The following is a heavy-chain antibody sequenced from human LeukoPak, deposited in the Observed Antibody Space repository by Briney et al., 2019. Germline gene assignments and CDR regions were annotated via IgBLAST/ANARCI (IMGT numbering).Heavy chain of an antibody. CDR1: GDSVSSNSAS. J-gene: IGHJ4*02. Sequence: SQTLSLTCALSGDSVSSNSASWNWIRQSPSRGLEWLGRTSYRSKWYNDYAASVKSRIIINPDTSKNQFYLQLNSVSPEDTAVYYCARDGDRGYSSWGQGTLVTVSS. CDR2: TSYRSKWYN. CDR3: ARDGDRGYSS. V-gene: IGHV6-1*01. D-gene: IGHD5-18*01.